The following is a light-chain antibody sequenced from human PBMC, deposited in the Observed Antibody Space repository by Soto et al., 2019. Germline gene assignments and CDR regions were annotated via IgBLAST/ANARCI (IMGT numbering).Light chain of an antibody. CDR2: GAS. CDR1: QSINKAY. Sequence: EILLTQSPCTLSLSPGDRATLSCGASQSINKAYLVWYQVKPGQAPSRLIYGASSRATGIPDRFSGRGFGTDFTLTISRLEPEDFEVYYCQHSGDFRWTFGQGTKVDIK. V-gene: IGKV3-20*01. J-gene: IGKJ1*01. CDR3: QHSGDFRWT.